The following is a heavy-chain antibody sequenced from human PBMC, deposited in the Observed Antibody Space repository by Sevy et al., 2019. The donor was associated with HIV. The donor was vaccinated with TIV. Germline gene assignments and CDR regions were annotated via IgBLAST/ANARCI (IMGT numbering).Heavy chain of an antibody. CDR1: GFTFSSYW. D-gene: IGHD1-26*01. J-gene: IGHJ2*01. CDR3: ARSRLGARDWYFDL. V-gene: IGHV3-7*01. Sequence: GGSLRLSCAASGFTFSSYWMTWVRQAPGKGLEWVANIKQDGSEKNYVDSVKGRFTMSRDNAKNSLYLQMNSLRAEDTAVYYGARSRLGARDWYFDLWGRGTLVTVSS. CDR2: IKQDGSEK.